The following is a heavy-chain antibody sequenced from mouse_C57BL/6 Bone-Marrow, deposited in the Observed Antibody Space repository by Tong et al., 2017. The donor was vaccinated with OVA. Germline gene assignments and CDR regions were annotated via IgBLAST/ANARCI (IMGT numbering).Heavy chain of an antibody. V-gene: IGHV5-2*01. CDR2: INSDGGST. CDR3: ARPLLTDGSLFAY. CDR1: EYEFPSHD. J-gene: IGHJ3*01. Sequence: EVQLQESGGGLVQPGESLKLSCESNEYEFPSHDMSWVRKTPEKRLELVAAINSDGGSTYYPDTMERRFIISRDNTKKTLYLQMSRLRSEDEALYYGARPLLTDGSLFAYWGQGTLVTVSA.